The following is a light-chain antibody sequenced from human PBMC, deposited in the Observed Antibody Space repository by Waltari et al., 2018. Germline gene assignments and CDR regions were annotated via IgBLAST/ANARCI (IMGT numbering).Light chain of an antibody. J-gene: IGLJ3*02. CDR1: SSDVGGYNY. V-gene: IGLV2-14*01. Sequence: QSALTQPASVSGSPGPSITISCTGPSSDVGGYNYVSWYQQHPGKAPKLMIYDVSNRPSGVSNRFSGSKSGNTASLTISGLQAEDEADYYCSSYTSSRIRVFGGGTKLTVL. CDR2: DVS. CDR3: SSYTSSRIRV.